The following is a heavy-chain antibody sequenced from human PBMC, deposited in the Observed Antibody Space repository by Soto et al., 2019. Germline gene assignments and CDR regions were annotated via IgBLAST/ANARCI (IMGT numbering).Heavy chain of an antibody. D-gene: IGHD3-22*01. CDR3: ARGQYYYDSTYYFDY. J-gene: IGHJ4*02. V-gene: IGHV3-33*01. CDR2: IWYDGSNK. CDR1: GFTFSSYG. Sequence: GGSLRLSCAASGFTFSSYGMHWVRQAPGKGLEWVAVIWYDGSNKYFADSVKGRFTISTDNSKNTLDLQMNSLRAEDTVVYYCARGQYYYDSTYYFDYWGQGTLVTVSS.